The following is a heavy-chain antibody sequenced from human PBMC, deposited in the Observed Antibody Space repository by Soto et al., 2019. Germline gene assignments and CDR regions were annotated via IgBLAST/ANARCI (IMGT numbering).Heavy chain of an antibody. J-gene: IGHJ6*02. V-gene: IGHV1-2*04. CDR2: INPNSGGT. CDR1: GYTFTGYY. CDR3: ARDGVGSSWYYYYYGMDV. D-gene: IGHD6-13*01. Sequence: ASVKVSCKASGYTFTGYYMHWVRQAPGQGLEWMGWINPNSGGTNYAQKFQGWVTMTRDTSISTAYMELSRLRSDDTAVYYCARDGVGSSWYYYYYGMDVWGQGTSVTGSS.